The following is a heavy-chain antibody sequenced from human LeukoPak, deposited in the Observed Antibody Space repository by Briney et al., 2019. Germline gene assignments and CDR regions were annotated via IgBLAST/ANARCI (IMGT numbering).Heavy chain of an antibody. V-gene: IGHV3-7*04. Sequence: GGSLRLSCAVSGFTFSSNWINWVRQAPGRGLEWVASIKLDGEKYYVDSVKGRFTISRDNAKNSLYLQMNSLRAEATAVYYCARVLWVQNYYYGMDVWGQGTTVTVSS. CDR3: ARVLWVQNYYYGMDV. CDR2: IKLDGEK. CDR1: GFTFSSNW. J-gene: IGHJ6*02. D-gene: IGHD3-16*01.